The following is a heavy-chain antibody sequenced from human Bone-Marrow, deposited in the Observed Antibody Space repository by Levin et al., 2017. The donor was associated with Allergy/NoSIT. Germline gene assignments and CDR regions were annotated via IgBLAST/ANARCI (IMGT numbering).Heavy chain of an antibody. CDR2: IYDSGGA. CDR1: GGSMISYY. D-gene: IGHD2-8*02. V-gene: IGHV4-59*01. J-gene: IGHJ3*02. Sequence: GSLRLSCTVSGGSMISYYWSWIRQFPGKGLEWLGYIYDSGGANYSPSLRSRLTISIDTSKNHFSLTLTSVTAADTAVYYCARDRGYCTDTGFVRDAFEIWGQGAMVTVSS. CDR3: ARDRGYCTDTGFVRDAFEI.